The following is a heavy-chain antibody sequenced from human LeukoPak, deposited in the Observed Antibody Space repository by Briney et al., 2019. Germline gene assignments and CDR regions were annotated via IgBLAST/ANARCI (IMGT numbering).Heavy chain of an antibody. CDR3: ARSGSSLYYYTLDV. D-gene: IGHD6-6*01. CDR2: ISSSNTYI. Sequence: GGSLRLSCAASGFSFSTYTMSWVRQAPGKGLEWVSSISSSNTYIYYADSVRGRFTVSRDNAKNSLYLQMSSLRAEDTAVYYCARSGSSLYYYTLDVWGQGTTVAVSS. CDR1: GFSFSTYT. V-gene: IGHV3-21*01. J-gene: IGHJ6*02.